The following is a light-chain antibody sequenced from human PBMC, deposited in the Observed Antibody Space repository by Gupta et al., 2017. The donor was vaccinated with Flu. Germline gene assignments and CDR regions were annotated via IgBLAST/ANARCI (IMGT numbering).Light chain of an antibody. Sequence: QSALTQPAPVYGSPGQSITISCTGSSSDVGGYNNVSWYQQHPGKAPKLMIYEVSNRPPGVSNRFSGSKSGNTASLTISGLQTEDETDFYCSSYTSSSTLYVFGTGTKVTVL. CDR3: SSYTSSSTLYV. CDR1: SSDVGGYNN. V-gene: IGLV2-14*01. CDR2: EVS. J-gene: IGLJ1*01.